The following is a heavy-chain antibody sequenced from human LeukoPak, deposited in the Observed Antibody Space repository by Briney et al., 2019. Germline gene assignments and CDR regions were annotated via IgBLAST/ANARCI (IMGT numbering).Heavy chain of an antibody. CDR3: ARIKSEWFGEL. CDR1: GGTFSSYA. D-gene: IGHD3-10*01. J-gene: IGHJ4*02. CDR2: IIPILGIA. Sequence: SVKVSCKASGGTFSSYAISWVRQAPGQGLEWMGRIIPILGIANYAQKFQGRVTITADKSTSTAYMELSSLRSEDTAVYYCARIKSEWFGELWGQGTLVTVSS. V-gene: IGHV1-69*04.